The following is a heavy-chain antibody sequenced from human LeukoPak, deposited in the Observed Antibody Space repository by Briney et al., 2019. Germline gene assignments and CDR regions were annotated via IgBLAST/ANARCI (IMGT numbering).Heavy chain of an antibody. CDR3: AKTLPYSGGWRATFDF. CDR1: GDSISSHSYF. V-gene: IGHV4-39*01. Sequence: PSETLPLTCTVSGDSISSHSYFWGWIRQPPGKGLEWIGNIHYIGSTYYNPSLKSRVTISVDTSTNQFSLKLSSVTAADTAVYYCAKTLPYSGGWRATFDFWGQGTLVTVSS. CDR2: IHYIGST. D-gene: IGHD6-19*01. J-gene: IGHJ4*02.